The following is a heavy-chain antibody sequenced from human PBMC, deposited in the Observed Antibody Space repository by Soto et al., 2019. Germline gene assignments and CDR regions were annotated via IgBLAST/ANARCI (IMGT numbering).Heavy chain of an antibody. V-gene: IGHV1-69*13. CDR2: IIPIFGTA. J-gene: IGHJ6*02. D-gene: IGHD3-9*01. Sequence: GASVKVSCKASGGTFSSYAISWVRQAPGQGLEWMGGIIPIFGTANYAQKFQGRVTITADESTSTAYMELSSLRSEDTAVYYCARGFGQYDILTVPHRRRFGMDVWGQGTTVTVSS. CDR3: ARGFGQYDILTVPHRRRFGMDV. CDR1: GGTFSSYA.